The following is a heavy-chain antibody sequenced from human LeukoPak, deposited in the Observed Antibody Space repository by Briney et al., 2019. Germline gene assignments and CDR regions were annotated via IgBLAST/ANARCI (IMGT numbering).Heavy chain of an antibody. D-gene: IGHD3-3*01. CDR1: GFTFSSYW. CDR3: ATRRLNFDY. J-gene: IGHJ4*02. Sequence: PGGSLRLSCAASGFTFSSYWMNWVRQAPGKGLEWVANIRQDGSVKGYVDSVKGRFTISRDNTKNSLYLQMNNLRAEDTAVYYCATRRLNFDYWGQGTLVSVSS. V-gene: IGHV3-7*01. CDR2: IRQDGSVK.